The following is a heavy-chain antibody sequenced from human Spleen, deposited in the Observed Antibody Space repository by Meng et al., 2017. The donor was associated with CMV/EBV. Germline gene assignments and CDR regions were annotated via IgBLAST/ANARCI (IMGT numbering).Heavy chain of an antibody. CDR1: GGSISSYY. CDR3: ARILWFGELQYYFDY. Sequence: QVQLQGPGPGLVNPSETLSLTCTVSGGSISSYYWSWIRQPAGKGLEWIGRIYTSGSTNYNPSLKSRVTMSVDTSKNQFSLKLSSVTAADTAVYYCARILWFGELQYYFDYWGQGTLVTVSS. J-gene: IGHJ4*02. CDR2: IYTSGST. V-gene: IGHV4-4*07. D-gene: IGHD3-10*01.